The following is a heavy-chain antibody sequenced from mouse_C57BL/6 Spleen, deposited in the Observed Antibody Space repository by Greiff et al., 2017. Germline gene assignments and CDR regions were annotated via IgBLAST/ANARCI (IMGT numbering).Heavy chain of an antibody. CDR3: ARPYYGSSSYYFDD. Sequence: QVQLQQSGPELVKPGASVKISCKASGYAFSSSWMNWVKQRPGKGLEWIGRIYPGDGDTNYNGKFKGKATLTADKSSSTAYMQLSSLTSEDSAVYFCARPYYGSSSYYFDDWGQGTTLTVSS. D-gene: IGHD1-1*01. CDR1: GYAFSSSW. CDR2: IYPGDGDT. J-gene: IGHJ2*01. V-gene: IGHV1-82*01.